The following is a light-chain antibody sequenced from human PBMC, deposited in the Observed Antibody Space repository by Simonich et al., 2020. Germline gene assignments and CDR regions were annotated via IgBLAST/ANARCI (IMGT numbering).Light chain of an antibody. CDR3: QSYDSSLSGCVV. J-gene: IGLJ2*01. Sequence: QSVLTQPPSVSGAPGQRVTISCTGSSSNIGAGYDVHWYQQLPGTAPKLLTYVNGNRPSGVPDRFSGSKSGTSASLAITGLQAEDEADYYCQSYDSSLSGCVVFGGGTKLTVL. V-gene: IGLV1-40*01. CDR1: SSNIGAGYD. CDR2: VNG.